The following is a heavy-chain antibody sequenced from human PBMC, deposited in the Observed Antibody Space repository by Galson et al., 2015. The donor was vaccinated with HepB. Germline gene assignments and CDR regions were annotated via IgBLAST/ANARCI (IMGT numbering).Heavy chain of an antibody. D-gene: IGHD2-2*01. Sequence: TLSLTCTVSGGSIVSSSHYWGWIRQPPGKGLEWIGRIYYGGSGTKLYNPSLRSRVTISVDPSKNQFSLELKSVTAADTAVYYCARPRYCSSATCTAAFDYWGQGTLVTVSS. V-gene: IGHV4-39*01. CDR2: IYYGGSGTK. J-gene: IGHJ4*02. CDR3: ARPRYCSSATCTAAFDY. CDR1: GGSIVSSSHY.